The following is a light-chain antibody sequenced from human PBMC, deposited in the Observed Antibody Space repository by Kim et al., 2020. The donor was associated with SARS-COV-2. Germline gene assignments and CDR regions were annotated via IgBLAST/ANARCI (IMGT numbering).Light chain of an antibody. J-gene: IGKJ3*01. CDR2: KAS. Sequence: DIQMTQSPSTLSASVGDRVTITCRASESISIWLAWYQQKPGKAPKVLIYKASTLESGVPSRFSGSGSGTEFTLTISSLQPGDFATYHCQQYDKNPLTFGPGTKVDIK. CDR1: ESISIW. CDR3: QQYDKNPLT. V-gene: IGKV1-5*03.